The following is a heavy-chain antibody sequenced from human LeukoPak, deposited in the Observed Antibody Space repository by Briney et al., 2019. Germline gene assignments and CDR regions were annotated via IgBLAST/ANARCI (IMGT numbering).Heavy chain of an antibody. CDR2: INHSGST. CDR3: ARYYGSGSYYDY. V-gene: IGHV4-34*01. J-gene: IGHJ4*02. Sequence: PSETLSLTCAVYGGSFTDYYWSWIRQPPGKGLEWIAEINHSGSTNYNPSLKSRVTISVDTSKNQFSLKPSSVTAADTAVYYCARYYGSGSYYDYWGQGTLVTVSS. CDR1: GGSFTDYY. D-gene: IGHD3-10*01.